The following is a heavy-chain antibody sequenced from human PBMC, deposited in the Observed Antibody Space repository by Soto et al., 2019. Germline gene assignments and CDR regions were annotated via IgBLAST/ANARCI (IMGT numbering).Heavy chain of an antibody. CDR3: ARLYSAGSPYYPPGY. CDR1: GGSISTSTYY. J-gene: IGHJ4*02. D-gene: IGHD3-22*01. CDR2: ISYSGST. V-gene: IGHV4-39*01. Sequence: PSETLSLTCTVSGGSISTSTYYWGWVRQPPGKGLEWIGTISYSGSTYYNPSLKSLVTISVDASKNQFSLKLTSVTAADTAVYFCARLYSAGSPYYPPGYWGQGTLVT.